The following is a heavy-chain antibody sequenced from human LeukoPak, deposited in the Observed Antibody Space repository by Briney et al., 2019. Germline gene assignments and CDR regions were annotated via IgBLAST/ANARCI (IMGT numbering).Heavy chain of an antibody. CDR2: ISGSGGST. CDR1: GFTFSSYA. J-gene: IGHJ4*02. Sequence: GGSLRLSCAASGFTFSSYAMSWVRQAPGKGLEWVSAISGSGGSTYYADSVKGRFTISRDNSKNTLYLQMNSLSAEDTAVYYCAKIRFLEWLLYSYFDYWGQGTLVTVSS. CDR3: AKIRFLEWLLYSYFDY. V-gene: IGHV3-23*01. D-gene: IGHD3-3*01.